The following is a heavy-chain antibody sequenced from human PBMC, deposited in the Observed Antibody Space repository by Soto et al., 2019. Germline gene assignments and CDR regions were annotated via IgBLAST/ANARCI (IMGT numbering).Heavy chain of an antibody. CDR1: GFTFSGSA. J-gene: IGHJ6*03. CDR2: IRSEANSYAT. CDR3: TGHEDIDYYMDV. V-gene: IGHV3-73*01. Sequence: GGSLRLSCAASGFTFSGSAMHWVRQASGKGLEWVGRIRSEANSYATAYAASVKARFTISRDNSKNTAYLQMNSLQTEDTAVYYCTGHEDIDYYMDVWGKETTVTVSS.